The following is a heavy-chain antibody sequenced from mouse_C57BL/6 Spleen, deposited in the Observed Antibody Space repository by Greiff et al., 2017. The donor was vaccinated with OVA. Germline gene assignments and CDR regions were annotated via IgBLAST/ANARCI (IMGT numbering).Heavy chain of an antibody. CDR3: ARVDYYGSSYGDYFDY. CDR2: INPNNGGT. CDR1: GYTFTDYY. D-gene: IGHD1-1*01. Sequence: EVQLQQSGPELVKPGASVKISCKASGYTFTDYYMNWVKQSHGKSLEWIGDINPNNGGTSYNQKFKGKATLTVDKSSSTAYMELRSLTSEDSAVYYCARVDYYGSSYGDYFDYWGQGTTLTVSS. J-gene: IGHJ2*01. V-gene: IGHV1-26*01.